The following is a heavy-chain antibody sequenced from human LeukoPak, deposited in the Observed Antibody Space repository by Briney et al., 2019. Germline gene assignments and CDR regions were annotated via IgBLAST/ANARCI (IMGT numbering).Heavy chain of an antibody. J-gene: IGHJ4*02. CDR3: ARVTLSVLRYFDWLFLNFDY. CDR1: GFTFSSYW. CDR2: IKQDGSEK. Sequence: GGSLRLSCAASGFTFSSYWMSWVRQAPGKGLGWVANIKQDGSEKYYVDSVKGRFTISRDNAKNSLYLQMNSLRAEDTAVYYCARVTLSVLRYFDWLFLNFDYWGQGTLVTVSS. V-gene: IGHV3-7*01. D-gene: IGHD3-9*01.